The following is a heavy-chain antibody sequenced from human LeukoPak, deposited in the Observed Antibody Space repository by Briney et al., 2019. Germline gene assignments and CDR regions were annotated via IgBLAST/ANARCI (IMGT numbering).Heavy chain of an antibody. CDR1: GFTFSSNG. D-gene: IGHD3-10*01. CDR3: ANDIGSYYDY. CDR2: IQYDGSKK. Sequence: GGSERLSCVACGFTFSSNGMHWVRQAPGKGLEGVTFIQYDGSKKYYADSVKGRFTISRDNSKNTLYLQMNSLIAEDTAVYYCANDIGSYYDYRGQGILVTVPS. J-gene: IGHJ4*02. V-gene: IGHV3-30*02.